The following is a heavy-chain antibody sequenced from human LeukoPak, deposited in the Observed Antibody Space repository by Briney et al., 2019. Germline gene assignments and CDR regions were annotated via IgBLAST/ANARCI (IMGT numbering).Heavy chain of an antibody. Sequence: PGGSLRLSCAASGFTFSSYSMNWVRQAPGKGLEWVSSISSSSYIYYADSVKGRFTISRDNAKNSLYLQMNSLRAEDTAVYYCARVGRLPEGTVFGVAHFDYWGQGTLVTVSS. V-gene: IGHV3-21*01. CDR1: GFTFSSYS. CDR3: ARVGRLPEGTVFGVAHFDY. J-gene: IGHJ4*02. CDR2: ISSSSYI. D-gene: IGHD3-3*01.